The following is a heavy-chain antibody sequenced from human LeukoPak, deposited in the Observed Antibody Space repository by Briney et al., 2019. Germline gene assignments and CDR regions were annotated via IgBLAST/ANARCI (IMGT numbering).Heavy chain of an antibody. D-gene: IGHD2-2*01. Sequence: SETLSLTCTVSGGSISSYYWSWIRQPAGKGLEWIGRIYTSGSTNYNPSLKSRVTMSVDTSKNQFSLKLSSVTAADTAVYYCARLYCSSTSCYEPYWGQGTLVTVSS. CDR3: ARLYCSSTSCYEPY. V-gene: IGHV4-4*07. CDR1: GGSISSYY. CDR2: IYTSGST. J-gene: IGHJ4*02.